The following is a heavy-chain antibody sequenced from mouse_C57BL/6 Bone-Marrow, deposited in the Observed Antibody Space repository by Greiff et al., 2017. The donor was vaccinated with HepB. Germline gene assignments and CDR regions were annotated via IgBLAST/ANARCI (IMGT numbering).Heavy chain of an antibody. Sequence: EVQLQQSGPELVKPGASVKISCKASGYTFTDYYMNWVKQSHGQRLEWIGDINPNNGGTSYNQKVKGKATLTVDKSSSTAYMELRSLTSEASAVYYCSSPWFAYWGQGTLVTVSA. J-gene: IGHJ3*01. CDR3: SSPWFAY. V-gene: IGHV1-26*01. CDR2: INPNNGGT. CDR1: GYTFTDYY.